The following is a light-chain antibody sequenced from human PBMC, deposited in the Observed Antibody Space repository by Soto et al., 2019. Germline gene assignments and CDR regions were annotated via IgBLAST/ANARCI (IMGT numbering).Light chain of an antibody. CDR2: DVT. V-gene: IGLV2-14*01. CDR3: CSYTSSTSLAV. Sequence: QSALTQPASVSGSLGQSITISCTGTSSDVGGYDYVSWYQQHPGKAPKLMIYDVTNRPSGVSNRFSGSKSGNTASLTISGLRAEDEADHYCCSYTSSTSLAVFGGGTQLTVL. CDR1: SSDVGGYDY. J-gene: IGLJ7*01.